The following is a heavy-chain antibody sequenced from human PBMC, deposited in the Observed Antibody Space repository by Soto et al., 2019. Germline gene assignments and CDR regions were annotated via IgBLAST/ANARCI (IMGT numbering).Heavy chain of an antibody. V-gene: IGHV4-34*01. Sequence: ASETLSLTCAVSGGSFSGYYWSWIRQPPGKGLEWIGEINHSGSTNYNPSLKSRVTISVDTSKNQFSLKLSSVTAADTAVYYCARGVGSSSVWYYYYYGMDVWGQGTTVTVSS. CDR3: ARGVGSSSVWYYYYYGMDV. D-gene: IGHD6-6*01. CDR2: INHSGST. J-gene: IGHJ6*02. CDR1: GGSFSGYY.